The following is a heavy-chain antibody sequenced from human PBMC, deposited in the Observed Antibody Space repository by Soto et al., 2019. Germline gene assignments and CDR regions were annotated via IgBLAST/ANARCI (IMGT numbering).Heavy chain of an antibody. CDR1: GFTFSNYG. Sequence: GGSLRLSCAASGFTFSNYGMHWVRQAPGKGLDWVAVISYDGNNKYYADSVKGRFTISRDNSKNALYLQMNSLRAEDTAVFYCAKDVDDFRSWGPCYGMDVWGQGTTVTVSS. V-gene: IGHV3-30*18. J-gene: IGHJ6*02. D-gene: IGHD3-3*01. CDR3: AKDVDDFRSWGPCYGMDV. CDR2: ISYDGNNK.